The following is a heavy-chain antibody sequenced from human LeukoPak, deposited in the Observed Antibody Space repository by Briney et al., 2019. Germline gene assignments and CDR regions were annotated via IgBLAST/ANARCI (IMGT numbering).Heavy chain of an antibody. CDR3: ARDGYDIFPRYGMDV. Sequence: ASVKVSCKASGYTFTSYGISWVRQAPGQGLEWMGWISAYNGNTNYAQKLQGRVTMTTDTSTSTAYMELRSLRSDDTAVYYCARDGYDIFPRYGMDVWGQGTTVTVSS. CDR1: GYTFTSYG. J-gene: IGHJ6*02. CDR2: ISAYNGNT. D-gene: IGHD3-9*01. V-gene: IGHV1-18*01.